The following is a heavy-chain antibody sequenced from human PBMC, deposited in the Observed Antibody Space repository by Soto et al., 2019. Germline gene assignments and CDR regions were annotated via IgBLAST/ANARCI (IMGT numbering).Heavy chain of an antibody. CDR1: GFSLSTSGVG. D-gene: IGHD1-1*01. CDR2: IYWDDDK. J-gene: IGHJ6*02. CDR3: AHDDRGYYYYGMDV. Sequence: QITLKESGPTLVKPTQPLTLTCTFSGFSLSTSGVGVGWIRQPPGKALEWLALIYWDDDKRYSPSLKSRLTITKDTSKNQVVLTMTNMDPVDTATYYCAHDDRGYYYYGMDVWGQGTTVTVSS. V-gene: IGHV2-5*02.